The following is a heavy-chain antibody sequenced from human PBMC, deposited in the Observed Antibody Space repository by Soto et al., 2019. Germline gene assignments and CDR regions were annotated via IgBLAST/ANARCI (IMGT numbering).Heavy chain of an antibody. Sequence: SETLSLTCTVSGGSISSNSWSWIRQPPGKGMEWNGYIYYSGSTNYNPSLKSRVTISVDTSKNQYSLKLSSVTAADTAVYDFARDQDISRAFDIWGQGTMVTVSS. CDR1: GGSISSNS. V-gene: IGHV4-59*01. CDR3: ARDQDISRAFDI. CDR2: IYYSGST. J-gene: IGHJ3*02. D-gene: IGHD2-15*01.